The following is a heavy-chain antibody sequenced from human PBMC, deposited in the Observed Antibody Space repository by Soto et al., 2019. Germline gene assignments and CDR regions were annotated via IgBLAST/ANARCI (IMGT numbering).Heavy chain of an antibody. CDR3: ARPSGSYSNYYYYGMDV. V-gene: IGHV3-33*01. D-gene: IGHD1-26*01. CDR2: IWYDGSNK. J-gene: IGHJ6*02. CDR1: GFTFSSYG. Sequence: QVQLVESGGGVVQPGRSLRLSCAASGFTFSSYGMHWVRQAPGKGLEWVAVIWYDGSNKYYADSVKGRLTISRDNSKNTLYLQMNSLRAEDTAVYYCARPSGSYSNYYYYGMDVWGQGTTVTVSS.